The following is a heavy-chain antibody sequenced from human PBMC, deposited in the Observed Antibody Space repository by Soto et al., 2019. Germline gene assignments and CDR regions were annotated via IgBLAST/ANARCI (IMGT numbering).Heavy chain of an antibody. Sequence: QVQLEQSGAEVKKPGSSVKVSCKASGGTFRTAAISWVRQAPGQGLEWMGGIMPVFRTPDYAQKCQGRVTITADESTTTAYMELSGLRSDDTAVYYCARDNDRPQLGGNYYYILDVWGQGTTITVSS. D-gene: IGHD2-8*01. V-gene: IGHV1-69*12. CDR1: GGTFRTAA. CDR2: IMPVFRTP. J-gene: IGHJ6*02. CDR3: ARDNDRPQLGGNYYYILDV.